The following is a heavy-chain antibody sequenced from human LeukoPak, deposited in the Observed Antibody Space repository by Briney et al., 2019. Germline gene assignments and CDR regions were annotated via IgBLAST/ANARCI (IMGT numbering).Heavy chain of an antibody. Sequence: GGSLRLSCAASGFTVSSNYMSWVRQAPGKGLEWVSVIYSGGSTYYADSVKGRFTISRDNSKNTLYLQMNSLRAEDTAVYYCARDQLYGDNSGYYYYYGMDVWGQGTTVTVSS. V-gene: IGHV3-66*02. D-gene: IGHD4-23*01. J-gene: IGHJ6*02. CDR1: GFTVSSNY. CDR2: IYSGGST. CDR3: ARDQLYGDNSGYYYYYGMDV.